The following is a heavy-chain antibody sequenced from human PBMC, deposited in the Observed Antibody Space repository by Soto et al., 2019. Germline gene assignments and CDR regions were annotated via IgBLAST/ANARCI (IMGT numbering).Heavy chain of an antibody. CDR1: GYTFTSYG. J-gene: IGHJ5*02. CDR2: ISAYNGNT. Sequence: QVQLVQSGAEVKKPGASVKVSCKASGYTFTSYGISWVRQAPXXXLXXMGWISAYNGNTNYAQKLQGRVTMTTDTSTSTAYMEXXXXXSDDTAVYYCARTYCSGGSCYYNWFDPWGQGTLVTVSS. D-gene: IGHD2-15*01. V-gene: IGHV1-18*01. CDR3: ARTYCSGGSCYYNWFDP.